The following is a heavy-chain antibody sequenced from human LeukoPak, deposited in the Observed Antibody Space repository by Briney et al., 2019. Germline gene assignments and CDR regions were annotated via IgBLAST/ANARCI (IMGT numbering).Heavy chain of an antibody. J-gene: IGHJ4*02. V-gene: IGHV4-39*07. Sequence: SETLSLTCAVSGGSISSSSYYWGWIRQPPGKGLEWIGSIYYSGSTYYDPSLKSRVTISVDTSKNQFSLKLSSVTAADTAVYYCARGAEGFEKRPDLGKEPQSLVDWGQGTLVTVSS. CDR3: ARGAEGFEKRPDLGKEPQSLVD. CDR1: GGSISSSSYY. D-gene: IGHD7-27*01. CDR2: IYYSGST.